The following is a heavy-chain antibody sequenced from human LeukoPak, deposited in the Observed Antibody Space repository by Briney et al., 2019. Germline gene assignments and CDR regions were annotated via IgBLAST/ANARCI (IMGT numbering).Heavy chain of an antibody. CDR2: IIPILGIA. J-gene: IGHJ4*02. CDR3: ARAASLMVYAMFDY. CDR1: GGTFSSYA. Sequence: GASVKVSCKTSGGTFSSYAISWVRQAPGQGLEWMGRIIPILGIANYAQKFQGRVTITADKSTSTAYMELSRLRSDDTAVYYCARAASLMVYAMFDYWGQGTLVTVSS. V-gene: IGHV1-69*04. D-gene: IGHD2-8*01.